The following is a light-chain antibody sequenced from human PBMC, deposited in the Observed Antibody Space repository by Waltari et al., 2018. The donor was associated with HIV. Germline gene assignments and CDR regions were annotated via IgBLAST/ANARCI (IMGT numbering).Light chain of an antibody. CDR3: MQALQTPNT. V-gene: IGKV2-28*01. J-gene: IGKJ1*01. CDR1: ESLRHSNGFHY. CDR2: LGS. Sequence: EIVMTQSPLSLPVTPGEPASIPCSSSESLRHSNGFHYLDWYLQKPGQSTQLLLYLGSNRASGVPDRFSGSGSGTDFTLKISRVEAEDVGVYYCMQALQTPNTFGQGTKVEIK.